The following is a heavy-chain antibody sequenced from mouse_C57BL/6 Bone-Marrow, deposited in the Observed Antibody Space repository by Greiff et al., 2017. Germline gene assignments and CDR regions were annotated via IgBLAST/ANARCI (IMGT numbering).Heavy chain of an antibody. CDR2: ISDGGSYT. Sequence: EVQRVESGGGLVKPGGSLKLSCAASGFTFSSYAMSWVRQTPEKRLEWVATISDGGSYTYYPDNVKGRFTISRDNAKNNLYLQMSHLKSEDTAMYYCAREGHYYGSSSPAWFAYWGQGTLVTVSA. CDR3: AREGHYYGSSSPAWFAY. V-gene: IGHV5-4*01. J-gene: IGHJ3*01. D-gene: IGHD1-1*01. CDR1: GFTFSSYA.